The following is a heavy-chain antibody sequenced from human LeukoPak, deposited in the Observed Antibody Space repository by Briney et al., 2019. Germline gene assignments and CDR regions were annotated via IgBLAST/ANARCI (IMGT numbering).Heavy chain of an antibody. Sequence: SETLSLTCTVSGGSISSGGYFWTWIRQHPGKGLEYIGYIYYSGSTYYNPSLKSRVTISADTSKSQFSLILSSVTAADTAVYYCARAVVLYYDGSGYSTRFDYWGQGTLVTVSS. CDR1: GGSISSGGYF. V-gene: IGHV4-31*03. D-gene: IGHD3-22*01. J-gene: IGHJ4*02. CDR3: ARAVVLYYDGSGYSTRFDY. CDR2: IYYSGST.